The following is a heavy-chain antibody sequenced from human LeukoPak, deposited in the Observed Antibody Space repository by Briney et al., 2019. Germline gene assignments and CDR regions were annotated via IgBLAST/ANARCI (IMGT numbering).Heavy chain of an antibody. CDR2: IYSGGST. J-gene: IGHJ4*02. D-gene: IGHD3-10*01. CDR3: AKDRGAAAWVLYFDY. CDR1: GFTVSSNY. V-gene: IGHV3-53*05. Sequence: GGSLRLSCAASGFTVSSNYMSWVRQAPGKGLEWVSVIYSGGSTYYADSVEGRFTVSRDNSKNTLYLQMNSLRPEDTAVYFCAKDRGAAAWVLYFDYWGQGTLVTVSS.